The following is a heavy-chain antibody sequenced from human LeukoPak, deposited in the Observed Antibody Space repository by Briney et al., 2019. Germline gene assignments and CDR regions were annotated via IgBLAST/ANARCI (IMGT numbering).Heavy chain of an antibody. CDR2: IKQDGNEK. V-gene: IGHV3-7*03. CDR1: GFTFSNYW. Sequence: GGSLRLSCAASGFTFSNYWMSWVRQAPGKGLEWVANIKQDGNEKYYVDSVKGRFTISRDNAKSSLYLQMNSLRAEDTAVYYCAKDRLLWFGELSPYYYYYGMDVWGQGTTVTVSS. D-gene: IGHD3-10*01. J-gene: IGHJ6*02. CDR3: AKDRLLWFGELSPYYYYYGMDV.